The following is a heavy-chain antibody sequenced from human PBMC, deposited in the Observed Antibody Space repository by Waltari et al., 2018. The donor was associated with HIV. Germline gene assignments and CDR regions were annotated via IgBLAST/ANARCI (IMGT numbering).Heavy chain of an antibody. CDR2: ISTNTGNP. J-gene: IGHJ5*02. V-gene: IGHV7-4-1*04. Sequence: QVQLVQSGSELTKPGASVNISCKASGYIFTTYGMSWVRQAPGQGLEWIGWISTNTGNPTYAQGFTGRFVFSLDTSDSMAYLQISGLKPEDSGVYYCARLHREMWLDPWGQGTLVTVSS. CDR1: GYIFTTYG. CDR3: ARLHREMWLDP.